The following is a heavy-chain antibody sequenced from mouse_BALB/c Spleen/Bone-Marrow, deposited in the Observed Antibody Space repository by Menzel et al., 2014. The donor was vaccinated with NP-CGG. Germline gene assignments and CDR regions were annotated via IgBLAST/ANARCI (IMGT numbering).Heavy chain of an antibody. Sequence: EVKLMESGGGLVQPGGSRKLSCAASGFTLSDYGMAWVRQAPGKGPEWVAFISNLAYSIYYTDTVTGRFTISRENAKNTLYLEMSSLRSEDTAMYYCARALAYGSSFDYWGQGTTLTVSS. CDR3: ARALAYGSSFDY. D-gene: IGHD1-1*01. J-gene: IGHJ2*01. CDR2: ISNLAYSI. CDR1: GFTLSDYG. V-gene: IGHV5-15*02.